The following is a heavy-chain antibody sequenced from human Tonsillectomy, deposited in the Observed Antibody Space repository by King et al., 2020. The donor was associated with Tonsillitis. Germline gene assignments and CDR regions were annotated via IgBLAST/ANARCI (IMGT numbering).Heavy chain of an antibody. CDR3: ARNVMSGAIDGPNWFDP. D-gene: IGHD3-3*01. CDR2: IRGSAADT. J-gene: IGHJ5*02. Sequence: VQLVESGGALVQPGGSLRLSCAASGFTFSNFAMNWVRQPPGMGLEWVSAIRGSAADTFYADSVKGRFTISRDNSKNILYLQMDSLRAEDTAVYYCARNVMSGAIDGPNWFDPWGQGTRVTVSS. V-gene: IGHV3-23*04. CDR1: GFTFSNFA.